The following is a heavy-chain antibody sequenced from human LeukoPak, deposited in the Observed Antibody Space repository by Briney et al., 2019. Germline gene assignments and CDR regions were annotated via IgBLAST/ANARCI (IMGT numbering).Heavy chain of an antibody. CDR3: ARGGAAAGRDDDAFDI. Sequence: GASVKVSCKASGGTFSSYAISWVRQAPGQGLEWMGRIIPILGIANYAQKFQGRVTITADKSTSTAYMGLSSLRSEDTAVYYCARGGAAAGRDDDAFDIWGQGTMVTVSS. D-gene: IGHD6-13*01. J-gene: IGHJ3*02. CDR2: IIPILGIA. CDR1: GGTFSSYA. V-gene: IGHV1-69*04.